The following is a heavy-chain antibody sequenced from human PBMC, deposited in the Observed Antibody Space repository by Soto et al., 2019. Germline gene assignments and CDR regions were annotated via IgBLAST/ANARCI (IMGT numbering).Heavy chain of an antibody. D-gene: IGHD6-13*01. Sequence: PGGSLRLSCAASGFTFNIYGMHWVRQAPGKGLEWVAIISSDGSNKYYADSVKGRFTISRDNSRNTLYLQMNSLRAEDTAVYYCAKEGKAAGGPLNFDYWGQGTQVTVSS. V-gene: IGHV3-30*18. CDR1: GFTFNIYG. CDR2: ISSDGSNK. J-gene: IGHJ4*02. CDR3: AKEGKAAGGPLNFDY.